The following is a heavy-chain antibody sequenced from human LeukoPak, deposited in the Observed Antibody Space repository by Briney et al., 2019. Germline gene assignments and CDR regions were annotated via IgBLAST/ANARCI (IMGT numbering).Heavy chain of an antibody. CDR2: ISGSGGST. CDR1: GFTFSSYA. CDR3: AKDTRGGGSGSYYLDY. Sequence: GGSLRLSCAASGFTFSSYAKSWVRQAPGRGLEWVSAISGSGGSTYYADTVKGRFTISRDNSKDTLYLQMNSLRAEDTAVYYCAKDTRGGGSGSYYLDYWGQGTLVTVSS. D-gene: IGHD3-10*01. J-gene: IGHJ4*02. V-gene: IGHV3-23*01.